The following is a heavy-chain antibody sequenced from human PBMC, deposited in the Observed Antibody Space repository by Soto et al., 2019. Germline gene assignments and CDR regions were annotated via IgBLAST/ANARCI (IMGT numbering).Heavy chain of an antibody. Sequence: HLVESGGGVVQPGRFLRLSCEASAFTFSSYAMHWVRQAPGKGLEWVAVISYDGGSKDHADSVKGRFTISRDNSKNTLYLQMNSLRGDDTAVYYCARGAPYCGGGTCYSAGNDYWGQGTLVTVSS. J-gene: IGHJ4*02. CDR2: ISYDGGSK. V-gene: IGHV3-30*04. CDR3: ARGAPYCGGGTCYSAGNDY. D-gene: IGHD2-15*01. CDR1: AFTFSSYA.